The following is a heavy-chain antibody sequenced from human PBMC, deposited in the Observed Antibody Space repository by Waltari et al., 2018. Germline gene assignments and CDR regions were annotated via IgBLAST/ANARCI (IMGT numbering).Heavy chain of an antibody. Sequence: QVQLQESGPGLVRPSETLSLTCTVSGDSIRSTSFYWGWVRQSPGKGLEWIGSLNSSGRTYYNPSLKGRVTISVDTSNNHVSLRLSSVTAADTALYFCAKSITMVRGAAGFDPWGHGTLVTVSS. J-gene: IGHJ5*02. CDR3: AKSITMVRGAAGFDP. D-gene: IGHD3-10*01. CDR2: LNSSGRT. CDR1: GDSIRSTSFY. V-gene: IGHV4-39*01.